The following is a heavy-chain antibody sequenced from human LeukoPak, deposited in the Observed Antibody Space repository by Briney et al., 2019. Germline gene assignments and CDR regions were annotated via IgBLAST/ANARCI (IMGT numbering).Heavy chain of an antibody. J-gene: IGHJ3*02. CDR2: IYYTGST. CDR1: GGSIGRYC. D-gene: IGHD4-23*01. CDR3: ATHPTVITRFDI. Sequence: SETLSLTCSVSGGSIGRYCWSWIRQPPGKGLEWIGYIYYTGSTNCDPSLKSRVTISLDMSKHRLSLKLSSVTAADTAVYYCATHPTVITRFDIWGQGTMVTVSS. V-gene: IGHV4-59*01.